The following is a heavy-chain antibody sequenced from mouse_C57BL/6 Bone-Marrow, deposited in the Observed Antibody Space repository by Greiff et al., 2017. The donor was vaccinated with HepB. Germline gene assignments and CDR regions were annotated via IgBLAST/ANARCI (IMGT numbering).Heavy chain of an antibody. CDR1: GYAFTNYL. D-gene: IGHD2-3*01. J-gene: IGHJ2*01. V-gene: IGHV1-54*01. Sequence: VQLQQSGAELVRPGTSVKVSCKASGYAFTNYLIEWVKQRPGQGLEWIGVINPGSGGTNYNEKFKGKATLTADKSSSTAYMQLSSLTSEDSAVYFCAMDGYYVDYWGQGTTLTVSS. CDR2: INPGSGGT. CDR3: AMDGYYVDY.